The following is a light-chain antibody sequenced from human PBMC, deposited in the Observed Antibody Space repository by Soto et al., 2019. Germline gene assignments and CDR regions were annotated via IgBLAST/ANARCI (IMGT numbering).Light chain of an antibody. CDR3: QTWGTGIQV. J-gene: IGLJ2*01. Sequence: QLVLTQSPSASASLGASVKLTCTLSSGHFSYAIAWHQQQPEKGPRYLMKLNSDGSHSKGDGIPDRFSGSSSGAERYLTISSLQSEDEADYYCQTWGTGIQVFGGGTKVTVL. CDR2: LNSDGSH. CDR1: SGHFSYA. V-gene: IGLV4-69*01.